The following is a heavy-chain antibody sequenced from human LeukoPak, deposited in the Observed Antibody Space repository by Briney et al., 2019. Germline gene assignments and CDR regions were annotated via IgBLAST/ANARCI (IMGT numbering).Heavy chain of an antibody. CDR3: ARLAAGIAVAVHPFDT. J-gene: IGHJ3*02. CDR2: IYYSGST. V-gene: IGHV4-39*02. Sequence: PSETLSLTCTVSGGSISSSSYYWGWIRQPPGKGLEWIGSIYYSGSTYYNPSLKSRVIISVDTSKNHFSLKLSSVTAADTAVFFCARLAAGIAVAVHPFDTWGRGTLVTVSS. CDR1: GGSISSSSYY. D-gene: IGHD6-19*01.